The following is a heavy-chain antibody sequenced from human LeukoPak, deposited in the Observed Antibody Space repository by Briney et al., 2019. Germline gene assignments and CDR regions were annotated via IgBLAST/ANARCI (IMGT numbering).Heavy chain of an antibody. CDR2: ISTSSSFI. CDR3: ARDDNWNDKPFDH. V-gene: IGHV3-21*01. CDR1: GFTLTYYT. J-gene: IGHJ4*02. Sequence: ARSLRLSCPAAGFTLTYYTMNCVRHAQGKGLEWVSSISTSSSFIHYADSVKGRFTISRDNANNSLYLQMNSLRAEDTALYYCARDDNWNDKPFDHWGQGVLVTVSS. D-gene: IGHD1-20*01.